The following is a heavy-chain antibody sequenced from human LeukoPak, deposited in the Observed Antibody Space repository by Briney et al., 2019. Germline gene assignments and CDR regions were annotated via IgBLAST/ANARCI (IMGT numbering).Heavy chain of an antibody. Sequence: GGSLRLSCAASGFTFSSYAMSWVRQAPGKGLEWVSAISGSGGSTYYADSVKGRFTISRDNAKSSLYLEMNSLRAEDTAVYYCGRGHWGLDYWGQGTLVTVSS. CDR2: ISGSGGST. CDR1: GFTFSSYA. CDR3: GRGHWGLDY. V-gene: IGHV3-23*01. J-gene: IGHJ4*02. D-gene: IGHD7-27*01.